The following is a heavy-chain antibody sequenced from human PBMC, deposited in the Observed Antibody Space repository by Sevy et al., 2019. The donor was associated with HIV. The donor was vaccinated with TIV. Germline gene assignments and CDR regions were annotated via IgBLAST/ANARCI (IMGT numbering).Heavy chain of an antibody. CDR2: ISSRGSTE. D-gene: IGHD2-21*02. Sequence: GGSLRLSCEASGFTFSDYHMTWIRHAPGKGLEWVAYISSRGSTEHYADSVKGRFTISRDNVKNSLYLQMDSLRGEDTAVYYCAREADYYFDSWGQGSLVTVSS. V-gene: IGHV3-11*01. CDR3: AREADYYFDS. CDR1: GFTFSDYH. J-gene: IGHJ4*02.